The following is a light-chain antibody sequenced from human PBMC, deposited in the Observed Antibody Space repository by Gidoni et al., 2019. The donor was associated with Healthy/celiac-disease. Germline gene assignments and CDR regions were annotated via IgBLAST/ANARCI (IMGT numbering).Light chain of an antibody. CDR1: SSNIGSNP. Sequence: QSVLTQPPSASGTPGQRVTISCSGSSSNIGSNPVNWYQLLPGTAPKLLIYRNNQRPSGVPDRFSGSKSGTSASLAISGLQSEDEADYYCAAWDDSLNGRVFGGGTKLTVL. CDR2: RNN. V-gene: IGLV1-44*01. CDR3: AAWDDSLNGRV. J-gene: IGLJ2*01.